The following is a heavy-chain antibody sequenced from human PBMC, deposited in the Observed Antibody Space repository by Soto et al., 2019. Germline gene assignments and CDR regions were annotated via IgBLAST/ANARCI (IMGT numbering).Heavy chain of an antibody. CDR2: ISYDGSNK. Sequence: GGSLRLSCAASGFTFSSYAMHWVRQSPGKGLEGVAVISYDGSNKYYADSVKGRFTISRDNSKNTLYLQMNSLRAEDTAVYYCANGQSSIFRSGSGMDVWGKETTVTVSS. J-gene: IGHJ6*04. CDR1: GFTFSSYA. CDR3: ANGQSSIFRSGSGMDV. V-gene: IGHV3-30*14. D-gene: IGHD3-3*01.